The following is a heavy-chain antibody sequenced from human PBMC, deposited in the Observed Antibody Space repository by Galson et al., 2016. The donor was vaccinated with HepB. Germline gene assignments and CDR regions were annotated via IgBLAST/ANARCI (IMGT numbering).Heavy chain of an antibody. D-gene: IGHD5-24*01. Sequence: SLRLSCAASGFIFSSYSMNWVRQAPGKGLEWVAVISYDGSNRYYADSVKGRFTISRDNSKNTLYLQMNSLRPEDTAVYYCASVENFDYWGQGTLATVSS. V-gene: IGHV3-30*03. J-gene: IGHJ4*02. CDR1: GFIFSSYS. CDR3: ASVENFDY. CDR2: ISYDGSNR.